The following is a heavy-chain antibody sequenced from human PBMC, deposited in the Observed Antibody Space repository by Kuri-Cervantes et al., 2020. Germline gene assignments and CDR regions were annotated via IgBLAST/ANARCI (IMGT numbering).Heavy chain of an antibody. D-gene: IGHD3-10*01. V-gene: IGHV3-53*01. CDR2: ISSFGGST. J-gene: IGHJ4*02. CDR1: GASISSSNW. Sequence: GGSLRLSCAVSGASISSSNWWNWVRQAPGKGLEWVAIISSFGGSTYYADSVKGRFTISRDNSKDTLYLQMSSLRVEDTAVYYCARVDYYGSGSYYPLDYWGQRTLVTVSS. CDR3: ARVDYYGSGSYYPLDY.